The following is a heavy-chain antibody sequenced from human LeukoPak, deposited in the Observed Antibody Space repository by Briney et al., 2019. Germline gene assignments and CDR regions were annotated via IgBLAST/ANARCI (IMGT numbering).Heavy chain of an antibody. CDR2: IRSKANSYAT. Sequence: GGSLRLSCAASGFTFSGSGMHWVRQASGKGLEWVGRIRSKANSYATAYAASVKGRFTISRDDSKNTAYLQMNSLKTEDTAVYYCAKSGLSRFDYWGQGTLVTVSS. CDR1: GFTFSGSG. V-gene: IGHV3-73*01. D-gene: IGHD4/OR15-4a*01. CDR3: AKSGLSRFDY. J-gene: IGHJ4*02.